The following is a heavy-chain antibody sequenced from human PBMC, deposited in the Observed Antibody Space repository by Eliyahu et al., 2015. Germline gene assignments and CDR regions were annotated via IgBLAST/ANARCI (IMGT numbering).Heavy chain of an antibody. D-gene: IGHD1-26*01. CDR2: ISGSGGST. CDR3: AKSPYSGRPYYYGMDV. Sequence: EVQLLESGGGLVQXGGSLRLSCXASXFTFSSCAMXWVRQAPGKGLEWVPAISGSGGSTYXADSVKGRFTISRDNSKNTLYLQMNSLRAEDTAVYYCAKSPYSGRPYYYGMDVWGKGTTVTVSS. J-gene: IGHJ6*04. CDR1: XFTFSSCA. V-gene: IGHV3-23*01.